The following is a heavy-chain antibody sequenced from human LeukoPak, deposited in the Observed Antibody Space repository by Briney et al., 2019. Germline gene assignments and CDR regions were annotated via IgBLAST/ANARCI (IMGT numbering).Heavy chain of an antibody. V-gene: IGHV4-39*07. Sequence: PSETLSLTCTVSGGSISSSSYYWGWIRQPPGKGLEWIGSIYYSGSTYYNPSLKSRVTISVDASKNQFSLKLSSVTAADTAVYYCARELYYDFWSGYVPAVRFDPWGQGTLVTVSS. CDR1: GGSISSSSYY. CDR2: IYYSGST. J-gene: IGHJ5*02. CDR3: ARELYYDFWSGYVPAVRFDP. D-gene: IGHD3-3*01.